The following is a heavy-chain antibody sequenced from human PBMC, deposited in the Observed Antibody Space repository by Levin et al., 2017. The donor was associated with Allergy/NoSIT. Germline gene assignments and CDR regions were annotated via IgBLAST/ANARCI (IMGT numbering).Heavy chain of an antibody. CDR3: ARGALNYYYYGMDV. D-gene: IGHD1-26*01. V-gene: IGHV4-59*01. Sequence: SETLSLTCTVSGASITRYYCSWIRQTPGKGLEWIGYVYFTGSTYYNPSLKSRVTMSVDKSKNQFSLKLSSVTAADTAVYYCARGALNYYYYGMDVWGQGTAVTVSS. CDR1: GASITRYY. CDR2: VYFTGST. J-gene: IGHJ6*02.